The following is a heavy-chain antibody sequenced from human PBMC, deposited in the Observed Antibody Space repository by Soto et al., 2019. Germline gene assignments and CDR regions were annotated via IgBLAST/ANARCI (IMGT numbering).Heavy chain of an antibody. D-gene: IGHD6-6*01. J-gene: IGHJ4*02. V-gene: IGHV3-33*01. CDR3: ARDSTAIAARPDYFDY. Sequence: GGSLRLSCAASGFTFSSYGMHWVRQAPGKGLEWVAVIWYDGSNKYYEDSVKGRFTISRDNSKNTLYLQMNSLRAEDTAVYYCARDSTAIAARPDYFDYWGQGTLVTVSS. CDR2: IWYDGSNK. CDR1: GFTFSSYG.